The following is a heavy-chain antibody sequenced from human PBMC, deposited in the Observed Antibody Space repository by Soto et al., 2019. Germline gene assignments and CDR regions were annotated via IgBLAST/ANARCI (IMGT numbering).Heavy chain of an antibody. CDR2: IDTVGDT. D-gene: IGHD2-2*01. J-gene: IGHJ6*02. CDR1: GFTFSTYD. CDR3: VREIVTAASHFYYGLDV. Sequence: EVQLVESGGGLVQPGGSLRLSCAASGFTFSTYDMHWVRQATGKGLEWVSAIDTVGDTWYAGSVKGRFTISRENAKNSLYRQMDSLRAGYTAVYYFVREIVTAASHFYYGLDVWGQGTTVTVSS. V-gene: IGHV3-13*01.